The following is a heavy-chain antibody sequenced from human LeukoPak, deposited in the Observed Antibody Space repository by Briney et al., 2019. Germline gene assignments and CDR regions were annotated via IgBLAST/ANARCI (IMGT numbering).Heavy chain of an antibody. J-gene: IGHJ3*02. CDR1: GFTVSSNY. D-gene: IGHD2-15*01. CDR2: IYSGGST. Sequence: GGSLRLSCAASGFTVSSNYMSWVRQAPGKGLEWVSVIYSGGSTYYADSVKGRFTISRDNSKNTLYLQMNSLRAEDTAVYYCARRRGGSCFYAFDIWGQGTMVTVSS. CDR3: ARRRGGSCFYAFDI. V-gene: IGHV3-66*01.